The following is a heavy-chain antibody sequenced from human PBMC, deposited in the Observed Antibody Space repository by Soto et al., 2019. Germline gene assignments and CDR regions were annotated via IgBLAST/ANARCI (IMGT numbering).Heavy chain of an antibody. CDR3: SRGVYCSGGSCSGWDC. CDR2: ISSSGSYI. CDR1: GFTFSTYS. D-gene: IGHD2-15*01. Sequence: EVQVVESGGGLVKPGGSLRLSCAASGFTFSTYSMTWVRQAPGKGLEWVSLISSSGSYIFYADSVRGRFTISRDNAKISLYLQMDSLRAEDTAVYYCSRGVYCSGGSCSGWDCWGQGTLVTVSS. V-gene: IGHV3-21*01. J-gene: IGHJ4*02.